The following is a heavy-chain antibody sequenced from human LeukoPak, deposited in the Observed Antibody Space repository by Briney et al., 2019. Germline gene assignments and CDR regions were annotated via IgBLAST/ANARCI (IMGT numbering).Heavy chain of an antibody. CDR3: AKDFHDSSGYFYYFDH. J-gene: IGHJ4*02. Sequence: GGSLRLSCAASGFTFSSYAMSWVRQAPGKGLEWVSAISGSGGSTYYADSVKGRFTISRDNSKNTLYLQMNSLRAEDTAVYYCAKDFHDSSGYFYYFDHWGQGTLVTVSS. CDR2: ISGSGGST. CDR1: GFTFSSYA. D-gene: IGHD3-22*01. V-gene: IGHV3-23*01.